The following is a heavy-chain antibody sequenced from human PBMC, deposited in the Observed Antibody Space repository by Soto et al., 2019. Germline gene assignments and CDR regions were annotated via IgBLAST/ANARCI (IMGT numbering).Heavy chain of an antibody. J-gene: IGHJ4*02. CDR3: ASAVPGTGTSYPDY. CDR2: ICDSRST. D-gene: IGHD1-1*01. V-gene: IGHV4-31*03. CDR1: GGSISSGDYY. Sequence: QVQLQESGPGLVKPSQTLSLTCTVSGGSISSGDYYWSWIRQHPGKGLEWIGYICDSRSTYHNPSLKGRVTISVDTSENQFSLKPGSVAAADMALYYCASAVPGTGTSYPDYWGQGTLVTVSS.